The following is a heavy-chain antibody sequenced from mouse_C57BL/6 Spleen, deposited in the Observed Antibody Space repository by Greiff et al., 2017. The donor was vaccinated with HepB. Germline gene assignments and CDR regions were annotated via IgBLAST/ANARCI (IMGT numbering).Heavy chain of an antibody. CDR3: AGGNYDYDEDY. V-gene: IGHV1-80*01. J-gene: IGHJ4*01. CDR2: IYPGDGDT. CDR1: GYAFSSYW. D-gene: IGHD2-4*01. Sequence: QVHVKQSGAELVKPGASVKISCKASGYAFSSYWMNWVKQRPGKGLEWIGQIYPGDGDTNYNGKFKGKATLTADKSSSTAYMQLSSLTSEDSAFYFCAGGNYDYDEDYWGQGTSVTVSS.